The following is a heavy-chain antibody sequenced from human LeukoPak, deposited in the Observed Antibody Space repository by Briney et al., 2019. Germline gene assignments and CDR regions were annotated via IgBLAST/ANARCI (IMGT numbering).Heavy chain of an antibody. CDR2: IFYSGTI. Sequence: SETLSLTCTVSGVSINNHYWSWIRQPPGKGLEWIGSIFYSGTINYNPSLKSRVTISADTSKNQFSLKLTSVTAADTAVYYCARPRDGYNFGAFVMWGQGTLVTVSS. V-gene: IGHV4-59*08. CDR1: GVSINNHY. D-gene: IGHD5-24*01. CDR3: ARPRDGYNFGAFVM. J-gene: IGHJ3*02.